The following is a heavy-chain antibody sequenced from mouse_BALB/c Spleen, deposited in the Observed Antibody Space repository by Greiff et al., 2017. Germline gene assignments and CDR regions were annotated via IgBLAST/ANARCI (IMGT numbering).Heavy chain of an antibody. CDR2: IWAGGST. D-gene: IGHD4-1*01. V-gene: IGHV2-9*02. CDR1: GFSLTSYG. Sequence: VKVVESGPGLVAPSQSLSITCTVSGFSLTSYGVHWVRQPPGKGLEWLGVIWAGGSTNYNSALMSRLSISKDNSKSQVFLKMNSLQTDDTAMYYCARELTGKDWYFDVWGAGTTVTVSS. CDR3: ARELTGKDWYFDV. J-gene: IGHJ1*01.